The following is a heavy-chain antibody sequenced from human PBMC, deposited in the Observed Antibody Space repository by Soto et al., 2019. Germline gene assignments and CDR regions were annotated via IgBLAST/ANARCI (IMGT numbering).Heavy chain of an antibody. CDR2: INPSGGST. V-gene: IGHV1-46*01. Sequence: GASVKVSCKASGYTFTSYYMHWVRQAPGQGLEWMGIINPSGGSTSYAQKFQGRVTMTRDTSTSTVYMELSSLRSEDTAVYYCARDPRVRKTTVTTHNWFDPWGQGTLVTVSS. D-gene: IGHD4-17*01. CDR1: GYTFTSYY. J-gene: IGHJ5*02. CDR3: ARDPRVRKTTVTTHNWFDP.